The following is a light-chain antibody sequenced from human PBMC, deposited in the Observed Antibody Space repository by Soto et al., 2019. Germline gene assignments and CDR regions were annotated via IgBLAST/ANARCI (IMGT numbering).Light chain of an antibody. V-gene: IGKV1-39*01. CDR2: AAS. CDR1: QTILTY. Sequence: IHITHSPSSLSSSVGDTVTITFRASQTILTYLNWYQQKPGKAPKLLIYAASSLQSGVPSRFSGGGSATDFTLTISSLQPEDFATYYCQQSFGTTWTFGRGTKVDIK. CDR3: QQSFGTTWT. J-gene: IGKJ1*01.